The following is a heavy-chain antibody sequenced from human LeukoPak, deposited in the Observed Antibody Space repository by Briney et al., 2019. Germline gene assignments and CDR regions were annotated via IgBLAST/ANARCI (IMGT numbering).Heavy chain of an antibody. J-gene: IGHJ3*02. Sequence: GGSLRLSCVGSGFTFSTYWMTWVRQVPGKGLEWVANIRRDGDVEHYADSVRGRFTVSRDNAKNSMYLQMNSLRAEDTAVYYCARDDSPQDSGRYFDAFDMWGQGTMVTVSS. CDR1: GFTFSTYW. CDR2: IRRDGDVE. CDR3: ARDDSPQDSGRYFDAFDM. V-gene: IGHV3-7*01. D-gene: IGHD3-10*01.